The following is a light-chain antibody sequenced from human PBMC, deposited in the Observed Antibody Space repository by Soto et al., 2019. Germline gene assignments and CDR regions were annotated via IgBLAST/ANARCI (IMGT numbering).Light chain of an antibody. CDR2: AAS. V-gene: IGKV1-39*01. Sequence: DIQMTQSPSSLSASVGDRVTITCRASQSISSYLNWYQQKPGKAPKLLIYAASSLQSGVPSRFGVSGSGTDFTLTISRLQPEDFATYYCQQSYSTPRTFGQGTKVEIK. J-gene: IGKJ1*01. CDR3: QQSYSTPRT. CDR1: QSISSY.